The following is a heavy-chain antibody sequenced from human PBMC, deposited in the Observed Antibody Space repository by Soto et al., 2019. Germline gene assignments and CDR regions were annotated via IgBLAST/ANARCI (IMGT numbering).Heavy chain of an antibody. V-gene: IGHV1-18*04. CDR3: ARDPRLRFLEWLSYGMDV. CDR1: GYTFTSYG. J-gene: IGHJ6*02. CDR2: ISAYNGNT. Sequence: KVSCKASGYTFTSYGISLVRQAPGQGLEWMGWISAYNGNTNYAQKLQGRVTMTTDTSTSTAYMELRSLRSDDTAVYYCARDPRLRFLEWLSYGMDVWGQGTTVTVSS. D-gene: IGHD3-3*01.